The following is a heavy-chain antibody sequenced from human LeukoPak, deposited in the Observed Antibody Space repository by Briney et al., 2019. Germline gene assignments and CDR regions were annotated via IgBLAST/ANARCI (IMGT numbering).Heavy chain of an antibody. D-gene: IGHD3-10*01. CDR3: AKPYYYGSRSYMDY. CDR1: GLTFSSYG. J-gene: IGHJ4*02. Sequence: PGASLGRSYAATGLTFSSYGMHWVRQAPGKGLGWGAVISYDGSNTYYADSVKGRFTISRDNSKNMLYLQMNSLRAEDTAVYYCAKPYYYGSRSYMDYWGQGTLVTVSS. V-gene: IGHV3-30*18. CDR2: ISYDGSNT.